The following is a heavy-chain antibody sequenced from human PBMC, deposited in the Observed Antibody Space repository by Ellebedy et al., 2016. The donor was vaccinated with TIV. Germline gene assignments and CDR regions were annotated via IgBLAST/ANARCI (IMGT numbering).Heavy chain of an antibody. CDR1: GFSISSNY. V-gene: IGHV3-53*01. Sequence: GESLKISCVVSGFSISSNYMSWVRQAPGKGLEWVSIIYSAGNTYYADAAKGRFTISRATSKNTLYLQMNSLRGEDTAVYYCARVKLGLAFHYWGRGALVTVSS. CDR3: ARVKLGLAFHY. CDR2: IYSAGNT. D-gene: IGHD1-7*01. J-gene: IGHJ4*02.